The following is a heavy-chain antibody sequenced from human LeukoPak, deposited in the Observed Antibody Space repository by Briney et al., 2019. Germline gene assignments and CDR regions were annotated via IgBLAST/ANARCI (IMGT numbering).Heavy chain of an antibody. J-gene: IGHJ5*02. V-gene: IGHV4-61*02. CDR2: IYTSGST. D-gene: IGHD3-10*01. Sequence: PSETLSLTCTVSGGSISIDTYSWSWVRQPAGKGLEWIGRIYTSGSTNYNPSLKSRVTISVDTSKNQFSLKLNSVTAADTAFYYCARAGGLGTYYPNWFDPWGQGTLVTVSS. CDR3: ARAGGLGTYYPNWFDP. CDR1: GGSISIDTYS.